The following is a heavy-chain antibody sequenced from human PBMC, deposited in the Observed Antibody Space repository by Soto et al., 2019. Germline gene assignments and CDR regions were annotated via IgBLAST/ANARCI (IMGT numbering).Heavy chain of an antibody. CDR2: ISAYNGNT. Sequence: QVQLVQSGAEVKKPGASVKVSCKASGYTFTSYGISWVRQAPGQGLEWMGWISAYNGNTNYAQKLQGRVTMTTDTSTSTAYMELRSLRSDDTAVYYCARDRGGSDWYYYYYGMDVWGQGTTVTVSS. CDR1: GYTFTSYG. CDR3: ARDRGGSDWYYYYYGMDV. V-gene: IGHV1-18*01. J-gene: IGHJ6*02. D-gene: IGHD6-19*01.